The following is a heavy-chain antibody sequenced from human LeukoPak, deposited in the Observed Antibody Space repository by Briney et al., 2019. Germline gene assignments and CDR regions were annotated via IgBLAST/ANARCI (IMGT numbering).Heavy chain of an antibody. CDR3: ARENFYDSSGYDAFDI. CDR1: GYTFSSNA. Sequence: GGSLRLSCAASGYTFSSNAMNWVRQAPGKGLEWVSAISGSGGSTLYADSVKGRFTISRDNSKNTVYLLMNSLRAEDTAVYYCARENFYDSSGYDAFDIWGQGTMVTVSS. V-gene: IGHV3-23*01. D-gene: IGHD3-22*01. CDR2: ISGSGGST. J-gene: IGHJ3*02.